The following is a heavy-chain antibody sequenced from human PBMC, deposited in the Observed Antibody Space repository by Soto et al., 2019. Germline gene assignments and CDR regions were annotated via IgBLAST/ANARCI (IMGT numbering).Heavy chain of an antibody. V-gene: IGHV4-39*01. Sequence: QLQLQESGPGLVKPSETLSLTCTVSGGSISSSSYYWGWLRPPPGKGLEWIGIIYYSGSTYYNPSLKSRVTIAVDTSKNQFSLKLSSVTAADTAVYYGARHRQQLVQFWWSDPWGQGTLVTVSS. CDR1: GGSISSSSYY. CDR2: IYYSGST. J-gene: IGHJ5*02. D-gene: IGHD6-13*01. CDR3: ARHRQQLVQFWWSDP.